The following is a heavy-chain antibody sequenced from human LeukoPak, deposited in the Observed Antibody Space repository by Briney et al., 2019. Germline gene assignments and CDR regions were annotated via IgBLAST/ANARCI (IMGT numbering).Heavy chain of an antibody. V-gene: IGHV1-2*02. CDR1: GYTFTSYD. CDR2: INPNSGGT. J-gene: IGHJ4*02. CDR3: ASLGAHADY. Sequence: ASMKVSCKASGYTFTSYDINWVRQATGQGLEWMGWINPNSGGTNYAQKFQGRVTMTRDTSISTAYMELSRLRSDDTAVYYCASLGAHADYWGQGTLVTVSS. D-gene: IGHD1-26*01.